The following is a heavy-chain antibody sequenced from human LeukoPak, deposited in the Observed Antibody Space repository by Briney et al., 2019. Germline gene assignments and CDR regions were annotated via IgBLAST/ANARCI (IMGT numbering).Heavy chain of an antibody. D-gene: IGHD6-13*01. J-gene: IGHJ4*02. CDR3: VRFPTYLLVNYY. CDR1: GFTFSDYY. CDR2: ISSSSSYT. Sequence: PGGSLRLSCAASGFTFSDYYMSWIRQAPGQGLEWVSYISSSSSYTNYADSVKGRFTISRDYAKNSLFLQMNSLRGEDTAVYYCVRFPTYLLVNYYWGQGTLVTVSS. V-gene: IGHV3-11*06.